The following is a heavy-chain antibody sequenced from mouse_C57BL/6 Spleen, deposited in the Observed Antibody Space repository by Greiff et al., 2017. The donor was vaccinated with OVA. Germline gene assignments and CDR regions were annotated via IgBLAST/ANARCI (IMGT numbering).Heavy chain of an antibody. V-gene: IGHV1-55*01. Sequence: QVHVKQSGAELVKPGASVKMSCKASGYTFTSYWITWVKQRPGQGLEWIGDIYPGSGSTNYNEKFKSKATLTVDTSSSTAYMQLSSLTSEDSAVYYCARRSNYQYYFDYWGQGTTLTVSS. J-gene: IGHJ2*01. CDR1: GYTFTSYW. CDR2: IYPGSGST. CDR3: ARRSNYQYYFDY. D-gene: IGHD2-5*01.